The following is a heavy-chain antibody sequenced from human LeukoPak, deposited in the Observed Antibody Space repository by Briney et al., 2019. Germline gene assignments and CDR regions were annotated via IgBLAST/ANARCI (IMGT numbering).Heavy chain of an antibody. CDR3: ARGTLGDY. CDR1: GGSISSSSYY. J-gene: IGHJ4*02. CDR2: IYYSGST. D-gene: IGHD3-16*01. V-gene: IGHV4-39*01. Sequence: SETLSLTCTVSGGSISSSSYYWGWIRQPPGKGLEWIGSIYYSGSTYYNPSLKSRVTISVDTSKNQFSLKLSSVTAADTAVYYCARGTLGDYWGQGTLVTVSS.